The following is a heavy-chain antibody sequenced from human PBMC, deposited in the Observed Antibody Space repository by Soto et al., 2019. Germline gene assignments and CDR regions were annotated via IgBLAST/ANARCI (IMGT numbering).Heavy chain of an antibody. J-gene: IGHJ6*02. D-gene: IGHD6-19*01. Sequence: GASVKVSCKASGGTFSSYAISWVRQAPGQGLEWMGGIIPIFGTANYAQKFQGRVTITADESTGTAYMELSSLRSEDTAVYYCARDQTSSGWYSPDYYYGMDVWGQGTTVTVSS. CDR2: IIPIFGTA. V-gene: IGHV1-69*13. CDR1: GGTFSSYA. CDR3: ARDQTSSGWYSPDYYYGMDV.